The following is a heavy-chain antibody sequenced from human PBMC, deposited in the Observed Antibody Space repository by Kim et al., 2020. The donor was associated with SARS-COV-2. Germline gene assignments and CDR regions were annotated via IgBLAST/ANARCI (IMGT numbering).Heavy chain of an antibody. J-gene: IGHJ6*02. Sequence: SETLSLTCAVYGGSFSGYYWSWIRQPPGKGLEWIGEINHSGSTNYNPSLKSRVTISVDTSKNQFSLKLSSVTAADTAVYYCARDISSSSWYPRADVWGQGTTVTVSS. D-gene: IGHD6-13*01. CDR1: GGSFSGYY. CDR3: ARDISSSSWYPRADV. V-gene: IGHV4-34*01. CDR2: INHSGST.